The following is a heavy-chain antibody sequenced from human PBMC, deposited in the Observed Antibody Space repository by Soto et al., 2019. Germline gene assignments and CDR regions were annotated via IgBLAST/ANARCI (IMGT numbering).Heavy chain of an antibody. CDR2: ILHDGSAE. V-gene: IGHV3-30*03. CDR3: ARSRDGYSFYFYYGMDG. D-gene: IGHD4-4*01. Sequence: PGGSLRLSCAASGFIFTSYGMHWVRQAPGKGLEWMALILHDGSAEYYADSVKGRFTISRDNSKGTLYLQMNSLTAEDTAVYYCARSRDGYSFYFYYGMDGWGQGTTVTVSS. J-gene: IGHJ6*02. CDR1: GFIFTSYG.